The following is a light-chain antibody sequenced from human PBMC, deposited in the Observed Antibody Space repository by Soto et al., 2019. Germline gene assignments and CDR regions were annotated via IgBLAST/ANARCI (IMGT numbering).Light chain of an antibody. Sequence: IVMTQSPATLSVSPGEGVTLSCRASQSVRSHLAWYQQKPGQPPRLLIYGASTRATGIPARFSGSGFGTEFTLTISSLQSEDFAVYYCQQYKKWPLFGQGTRLEIK. CDR1: QSVRSH. CDR2: GAS. CDR3: QQYKKWPL. V-gene: IGKV3-15*01. J-gene: IGKJ5*01.